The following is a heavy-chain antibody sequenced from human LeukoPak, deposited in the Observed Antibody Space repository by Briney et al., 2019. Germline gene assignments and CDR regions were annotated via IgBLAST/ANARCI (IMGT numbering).Heavy chain of an antibody. CDR2: IKQDGSEK. D-gene: IGHD6-13*01. CDR1: GFTFGSYW. Sequence: GGSLRLSCAASGFTFGSYWMSWVRQAPGKGLEWVANIKQDGSEKYYVDSVKGRFTISRDNAKNSLYLQMNSLRAEDTAVYYCARAGYSSSWYVVNWFDPWGQGTLVTASS. J-gene: IGHJ5*02. CDR3: ARAGYSSSWYVVNWFDP. V-gene: IGHV3-7*01.